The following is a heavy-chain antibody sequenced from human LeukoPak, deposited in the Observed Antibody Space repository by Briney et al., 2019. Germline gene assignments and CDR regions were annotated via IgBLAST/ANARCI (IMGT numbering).Heavy chain of an antibody. CDR2: ISPHNGHT. CDR3: ARAWIAVAGPETSDY. V-gene: IGHV1-18*01. Sequence: GAPVKVSCKASGYTFISYGINWVRQAPGQGLEWMGWISPHNGHTNYEQKLQGRVTMTTDTSPSPAYMEVRSLSSDDTAVYYCARAWIAVAGPETSDYWGQGTLVMVSS. J-gene: IGHJ4*02. CDR1: GYTFISYG. D-gene: IGHD6-19*01.